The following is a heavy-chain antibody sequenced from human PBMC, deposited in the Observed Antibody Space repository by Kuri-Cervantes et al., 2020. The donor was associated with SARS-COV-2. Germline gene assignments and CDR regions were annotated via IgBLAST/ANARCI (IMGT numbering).Heavy chain of an antibody. CDR1: GFTFSDYY. J-gene: IGHJ3*02. CDR2: IKQDGSEK. D-gene: IGHD6-6*01. V-gene: IGHV3-7*01. Sequence: GESLKISCAASGFTFSDYYMSWIRQAPGKGLEWVANIKQDGSEKYYVDSVKGRFTISRDNAKNSLYLQMNSLRAEDTAVYYCASSPRYALDIWGQGTMVTVSS. CDR3: ASSPRYALDI.